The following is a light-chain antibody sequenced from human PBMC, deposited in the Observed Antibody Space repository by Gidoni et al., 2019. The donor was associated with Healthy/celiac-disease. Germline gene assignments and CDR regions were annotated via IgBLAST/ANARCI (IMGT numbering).Light chain of an antibody. V-gene: IGLV2-14*03. J-gene: IGLJ2*01. CDR1: SSDVGGYNY. CDR2: DVN. Sequence: QSALTPPASVSGSPGQSITISCTGTSSDVGGYNYVSWYQQHPGKAPKLMIFDVNNRPSGVSNRFSGSMSGNTASLTISGLQAEDEADYYCSSYTRSGTLVFGGGTKLTVL. CDR3: SSYTRSGTLV.